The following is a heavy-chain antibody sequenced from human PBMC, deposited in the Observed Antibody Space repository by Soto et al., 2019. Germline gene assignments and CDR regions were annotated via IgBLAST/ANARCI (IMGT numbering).Heavy chain of an antibody. Sequence: ASVKVSCKASGGTFSSYAISWVRQAPGQGLEWMGGIIPIFGTANYAQKFQGRVTITADESTSTAYMELSSLRSEDTAVYYCASGRGDYVLPYYYYGMDVWGQGTTVTVSS. D-gene: IGHD4-17*01. CDR3: ASGRGDYVLPYYYYGMDV. V-gene: IGHV1-69*13. CDR2: IIPIFGTA. J-gene: IGHJ6*02. CDR1: GGTFSSYA.